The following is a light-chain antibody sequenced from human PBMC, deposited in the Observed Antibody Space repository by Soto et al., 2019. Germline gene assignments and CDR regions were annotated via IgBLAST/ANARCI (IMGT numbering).Light chain of an antibody. CDR1: QSVSSSY. J-gene: IGKJ3*01. V-gene: IGKV3-20*01. CDR2: GAS. Sequence: EIVLTQSPGTLSLSPGERATLSCRASQSVSSSYLAWYQQTPGQAPRLLIYGASSRATGIPDRFSGSGSGTDFARTISRLEPEDFAVYYCQQYGSSLFTFGPGTIVDIK. CDR3: QQYGSSLFT.